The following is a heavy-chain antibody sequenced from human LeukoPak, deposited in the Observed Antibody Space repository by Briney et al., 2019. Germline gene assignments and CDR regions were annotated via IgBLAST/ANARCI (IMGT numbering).Heavy chain of an antibody. Sequence: SETLSLTCAVYGGSFSGYYWSWIRQPPGKGLEWIGYIYYSGSINYNPSLKSRVTISVDTSKNQFSLKLSSVTAADTAVYYCARHRVVTAIGTGYFDYWGQGTLVTVSS. CDR1: GGSFSGYY. J-gene: IGHJ4*02. CDR2: IYYSGSI. D-gene: IGHD2-21*02. CDR3: ARHRVVTAIGTGYFDY. V-gene: IGHV4-59*08.